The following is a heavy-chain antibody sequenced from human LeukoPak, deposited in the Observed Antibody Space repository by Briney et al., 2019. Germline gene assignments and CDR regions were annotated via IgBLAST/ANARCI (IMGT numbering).Heavy chain of an antibody. J-gene: IGHJ2*01. CDR3: ARFHSGPSGWYVLWYFDL. V-gene: IGHV4-4*09. D-gene: IGHD6-19*01. CDR1: GGSVSSYY. Sequence: SETLSLTCTVSGGSVSSYYWSWIRQPPGKGLEWIGYIYNSERPKYNSSLESRVTISVDTSKNQFFLKLSSVTAADTAVYYCARFHSGPSGWYVLWYFDLWGRGTLVTVSS. CDR2: IYNSERP.